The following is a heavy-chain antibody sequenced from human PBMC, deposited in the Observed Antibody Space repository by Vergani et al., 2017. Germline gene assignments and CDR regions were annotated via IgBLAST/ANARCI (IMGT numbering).Heavy chain of an antibody. J-gene: IGHJ6*02. V-gene: IGHV3-43D*03. CDR1: GFTFDDYA. Sequence: EVQLVESGGVVVQPGGSLRLSCAASGFTFDDYAMHWVRQAPGKGLEWVSLISWDGGSTYYADSVKGRFTISRDNSKNSLYLQMNSLIAEDTALYYCAQTASPYGSGSYYYYFYYGMDVWGQGTTVTVSS. D-gene: IGHD3-10*01. CDR2: ISWDGGST. CDR3: AQTASPYGSGSYYYYFYYGMDV.